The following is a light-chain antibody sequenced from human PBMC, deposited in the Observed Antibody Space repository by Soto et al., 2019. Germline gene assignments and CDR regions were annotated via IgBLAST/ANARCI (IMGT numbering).Light chain of an antibody. V-gene: IGLV2-8*01. J-gene: IGLJ1*01. Sequence: QSALTQSPSASGSPGQSVTISCTGTSSDIGGYNSVSWYQQHPGQAPKVMIYDVTNQTSGVPDRYSGSKSGNTASLTVSALQAEDEADYYCSSFTDGNNLVFGTGTKLTVL. CDR3: SSFTDGNNLV. CDR1: SSDIGGYNS. CDR2: DVT.